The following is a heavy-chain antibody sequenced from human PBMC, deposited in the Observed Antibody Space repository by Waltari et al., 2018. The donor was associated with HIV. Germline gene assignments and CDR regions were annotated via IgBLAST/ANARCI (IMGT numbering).Heavy chain of an antibody. V-gene: IGHV4-39*01. CDR2: IYYSGST. CDR3: ASLLGDYSEVKDY. J-gene: IGHJ4*02. Sequence: QLQLQESGPGLVKPSETLSLTCTVSGGSISSSSYYWGWIRQPPGKGLEWIGSIYYSGSTHYNPSLKSRVTISVDTSKNQFSLKLSSVTAADTAVYYCASLLGDYSEVKDYWGQGTLVTVSS. D-gene: IGHD4-17*01. CDR1: GGSISSSSYY.